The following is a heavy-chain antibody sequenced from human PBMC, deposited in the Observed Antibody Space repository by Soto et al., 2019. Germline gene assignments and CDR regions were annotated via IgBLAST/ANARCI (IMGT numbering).Heavy chain of an antibody. J-gene: IGHJ5*02. D-gene: IGHD3-10*01. CDR3: ARGGALLWFRELSRANWLDP. Sequence: GGSVRLSCAASGFTVSSNYMSWVRQAPGKGLEWVSVIYSGGSTYYADSVKGRFTISRDNSKNTLYLQMNSLRAEDTAVYYCARGGALLWFRELSRANWLDPWGQGTLVTVSS. CDR1: GFTVSSNY. CDR2: IYSGGST. V-gene: IGHV3-53*01.